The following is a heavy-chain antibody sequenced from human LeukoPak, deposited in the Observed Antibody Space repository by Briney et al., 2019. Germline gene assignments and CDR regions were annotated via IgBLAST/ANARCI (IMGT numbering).Heavy chain of an antibody. CDR2: INHSGST. CDR1: GGSFSGYY. Sequence: SETLSLTCAVYGGSFSGYYWSWIRQPPGKGLEWIGEINHSGSTNYNPSLKSRVTISVDMSKNQFSLKPSSVTAADTAVYYCSRGTSSAPLLSWGQGTLVTVSS. CDR3: SRGTSSAPLLS. D-gene: IGHD3-10*01. J-gene: IGHJ5*02. V-gene: IGHV4-34*01.